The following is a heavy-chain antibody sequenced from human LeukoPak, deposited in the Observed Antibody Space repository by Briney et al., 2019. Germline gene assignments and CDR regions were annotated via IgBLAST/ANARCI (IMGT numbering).Heavy chain of an antibody. CDR2: IIPIFGTA. Sequence: SVTVSCKASGGTFSSYAISWVRQAPGQGLEWMGGIIPIFGTANYAQKFQGRVTITVDESTSTAYMELSSLRSEDTAVYYCARGTRPARPSPHYYYYYGMDVWGQGTTVTVSS. D-gene: IGHD6-6*01. CDR1: GGTFSSYA. CDR3: ARGTRPARPSPHYYYYYGMDV. V-gene: IGHV1-69*01. J-gene: IGHJ6*02.